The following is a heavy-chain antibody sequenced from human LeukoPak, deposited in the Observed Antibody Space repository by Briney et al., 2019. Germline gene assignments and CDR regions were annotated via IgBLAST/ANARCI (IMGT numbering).Heavy chain of an antibody. D-gene: IGHD3-10*01. V-gene: IGHV4-4*02. CDR1: GGSISSSNW. CDR3: ATRSITMVRGVTDY. Sequence: PSGTLSLTCAVSGGSISSSNWWSWVRQPPGKGLEWMGEIYHSGSTNYNPSLKSRVTISVDKSKNQFSLKLSSVTAADTAVYYCATRSITMVRGVTDYWGQGTLVTVSS. J-gene: IGHJ4*02. CDR2: IYHSGST.